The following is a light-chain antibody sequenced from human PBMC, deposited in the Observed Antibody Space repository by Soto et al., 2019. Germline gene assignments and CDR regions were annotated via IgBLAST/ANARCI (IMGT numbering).Light chain of an antibody. J-gene: IGKJ4*01. CDR3: QQYFSYPLT. CDR1: QGISSH. V-gene: IGKV1-8*01. CDR2: TAS. Sequence: AIRMTQSPSSFSASTGDRVTITCRASQGISSHLAWSQVNPDKAPRLLIYTASYLESGVPSRFSGSGSGTDLPLTISSLQSEDFAVYYCQQYFSYPLTFGGGTKVEIK.